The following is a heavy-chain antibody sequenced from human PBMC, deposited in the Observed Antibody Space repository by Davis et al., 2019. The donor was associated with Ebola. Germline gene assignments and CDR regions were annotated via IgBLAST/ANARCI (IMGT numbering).Heavy chain of an antibody. D-gene: IGHD2-15*01. CDR1: GFTFSSYS. CDR3: AKADCSGGSCYSIDY. Sequence: GESLKISCAASGFTFSSYSMNWVRQAPGKGLEWVSYISSSSSTIYYADSVKGRFTISRDNSKNTLYLQMNSLRAEDTAVYYCAKADCSGGSCYSIDYRGQGTLVTVSS. V-gene: IGHV3-48*01. J-gene: IGHJ4*02. CDR2: ISSSSSTI.